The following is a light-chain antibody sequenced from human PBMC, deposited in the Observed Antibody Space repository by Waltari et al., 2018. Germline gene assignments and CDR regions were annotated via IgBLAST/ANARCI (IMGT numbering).Light chain of an antibody. CDR2: EVS. V-gene: IGKV2D-29*01. CDR1: QTLLHSDGKTH. J-gene: IGKJ4*01. Sequence: DIVMTQTPLSLSVTPGQAASLSCKSSQTLLHSDGKTHLYWYLQKPVHPPQLLIYEVSNRFSGVPERFSGGGSGTDFTLKISRVEAEDVGLYYCMQNIQIPVSFGGGTKVEIK. CDR3: MQNIQIPVS.